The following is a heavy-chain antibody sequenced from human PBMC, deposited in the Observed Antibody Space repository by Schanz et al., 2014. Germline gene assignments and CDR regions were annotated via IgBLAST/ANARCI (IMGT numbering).Heavy chain of an antibody. CDR2: INSDGSTT. Sequence: AASGFTFSSYWMHWVRQAPGKGLVWVSRINSDGSTTIYADSVKGRFTISRDNAKNTLYLQMNSLRAEDTAVYYCASPLGANYYYYGLDVWGQGTTVTVSS. J-gene: IGHJ6*02. V-gene: IGHV3-74*01. CDR3: ASPLGANYYYYGLDV. CDR1: GFTFSSYW.